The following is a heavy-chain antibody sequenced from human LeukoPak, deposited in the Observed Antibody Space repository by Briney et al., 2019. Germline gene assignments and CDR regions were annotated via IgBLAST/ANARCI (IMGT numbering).Heavy chain of an antibody. J-gene: IGHJ4*02. D-gene: IGHD6-19*01. Sequence: GASVKLSCKASGYTFTGYYMHWVRQAPGQGLEWMGWINPNSGGTNYAQRFQGRVTMTRDTSISTAYMELSRLRSDDTAVYYCARVVPLWLAYYFDYWGQGTLVTVSS. CDR2: INPNSGGT. CDR3: ARVVPLWLAYYFDY. CDR1: GYTFTGYY. V-gene: IGHV1-2*02.